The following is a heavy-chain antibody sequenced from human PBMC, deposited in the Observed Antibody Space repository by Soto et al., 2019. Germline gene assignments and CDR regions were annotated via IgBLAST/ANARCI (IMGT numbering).Heavy chain of an antibody. V-gene: IGHV3-30*18. J-gene: IGHJ4*02. D-gene: IGHD3-16*02. CDR3: AKPRSNLHLKSISRPTPFDY. Sequence: GGSLRLSCEASGFTFSSYGMHWFRQAPGKGLEWVAVISYDGSNKYYADSVKGRFTISRDNSKNTLYLQMNSLRAEDTAVYYCAKPRSNLHLKSISRPTPFDYWGQGTLVTVSS. CDR1: GFTFSSYG. CDR2: ISYDGSNK.